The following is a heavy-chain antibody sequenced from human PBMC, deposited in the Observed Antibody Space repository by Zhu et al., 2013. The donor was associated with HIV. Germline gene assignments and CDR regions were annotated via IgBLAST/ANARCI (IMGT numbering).Heavy chain of an antibody. Sequence: QVQLQESGPGLVKPSETLSLTCTVSGGSISSSSYYWGWIRQPPGKGLEWIGSIYYSGSTYYNPSLKSRVTISVDTSKNQFSLKLSSVTAADTAVYYCARGEMDYYGSGSYYNSFAYWGQGALVTVSS. J-gene: IGHJ4*02. D-gene: IGHD3-10*01. CDR2: IYYSGST. V-gene: IGHV4-39*07. CDR3: ARGEMDYYGSGSYYNSFAY. CDR1: GGSISSSSYY.